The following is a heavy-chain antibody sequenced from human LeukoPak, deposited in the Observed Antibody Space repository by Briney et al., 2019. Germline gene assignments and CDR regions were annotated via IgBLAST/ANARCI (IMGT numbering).Heavy chain of an antibody. Sequence: GGSLRLSCAASGFTFTSYSMNWVRQAPGKVLEWVSAISGSGGSTYYADSVKGRLTISRDNSKNTLYLQMNSLRAEDTAVYYCAKGLPGSGYYYFDYWGQGTLVTVSS. J-gene: IGHJ4*02. V-gene: IGHV3-23*01. D-gene: IGHD3-3*01. CDR1: GFTFTSYS. CDR2: ISGSGGST. CDR3: AKGLPGSGYYYFDY.